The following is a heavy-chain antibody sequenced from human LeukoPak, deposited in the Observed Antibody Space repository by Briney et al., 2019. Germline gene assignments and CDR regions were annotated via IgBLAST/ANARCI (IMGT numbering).Heavy chain of an antibody. J-gene: IGHJ4*02. V-gene: IGHV4-30-2*01. CDR1: GGSISSGGYS. CDR2: IYHSGST. Sequence: SETLSLTCAVSGGSISSGGYSWSWIRQPPGRGLEWIGYIYHSGSTYYNPSLKSRVTISVYRSKSQFSLKLSSVTAADTAVYFCARLTEADHPLYFDYWGQGTLVTVSS. CDR3: ARLTEADHPLYFDY.